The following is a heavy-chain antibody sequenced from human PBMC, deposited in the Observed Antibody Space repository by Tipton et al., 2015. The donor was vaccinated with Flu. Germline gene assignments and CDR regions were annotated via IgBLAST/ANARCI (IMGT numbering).Heavy chain of an antibody. CDR3: ARDLNGSGRNADFTFYFDF. J-gene: IGHJ4*02. CDR1: GGTFSSYA. V-gene: IGHV1-69*15. Sequence: QLVQSGAEVKKPGSSVKVSCKASGGTFSSYAISWVRQAPGQGLEWMGRIIPIFGTANYAQKFEGRVTITADESTSTAYMELSSLRSEDTALYYCARDLNGSGRNADFTFYFDFWGPGTQVTVSS. CDR2: IIPIFGTA. D-gene: IGHD3-10*01.